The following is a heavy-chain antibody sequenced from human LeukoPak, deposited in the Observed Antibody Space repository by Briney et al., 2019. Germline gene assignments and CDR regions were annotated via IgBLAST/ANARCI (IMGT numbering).Heavy chain of an antibody. CDR1: GGTFSSYA. CDR2: IIPIFGTA. D-gene: IGHD3-22*01. CDR3: ARVPYDSSYCDYEKVDY. J-gene: IGHJ4*02. Sequence: SVKVSCKASGGTFSSYAISWVRQAPGQGLEWMGGIIPIFGTANYAQKFQGRVTITTDESTSTVYMELSSLRSEDTAVYYCARVPYDSSYCDYEKVDYWGQGTLVTVSS. V-gene: IGHV1-69*05.